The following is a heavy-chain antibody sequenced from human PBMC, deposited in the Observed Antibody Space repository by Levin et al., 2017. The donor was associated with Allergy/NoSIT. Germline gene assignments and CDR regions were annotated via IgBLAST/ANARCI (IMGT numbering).Heavy chain of an antibody. CDR3: ARHGPWVALGRYDT. CDR1: GYTFTDYW. CDR2: VNPADSDT. J-gene: IGHJ5*02. D-gene: IGHD2-15*01. Sequence: HGESLKISCVPSGYTFTDYWIGWVRQLPGKGLEWVGIVNPADSDTRYSPSFEGHVTISADKSINTAYLQWDTLRASDTATYYCARHGPWVALGRYDTWGRGTLVTVSS. V-gene: IGHV5-51*01.